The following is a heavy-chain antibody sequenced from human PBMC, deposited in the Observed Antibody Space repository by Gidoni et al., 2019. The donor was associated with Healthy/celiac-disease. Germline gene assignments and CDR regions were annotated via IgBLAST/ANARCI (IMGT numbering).Heavy chain of an antibody. J-gene: IGHJ1*01. CDR2: ISWNSGSI. Sequence: EVQLVESGGGLVQPGRSLRLSCSAYGFTFDDYAMHWVRQAPGKGLEWVSGISWNSGSIGYADSVKGRFTISRDNAKNSLYLQMNSLRAEDTALYYCAKDGLDYDWGQGTLVTVSS. CDR1: GFTFDDYA. D-gene: IGHD4-17*01. CDR3: AKDGLDYD. V-gene: IGHV3-9*01.